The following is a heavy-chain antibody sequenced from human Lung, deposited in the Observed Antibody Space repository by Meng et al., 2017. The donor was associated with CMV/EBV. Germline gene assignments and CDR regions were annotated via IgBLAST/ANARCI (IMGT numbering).Heavy chain of an antibody. CDR2: KYYRSKWYN. Sequence: QAQVQQSGPGLVKPSQNLSRTWAVAGDSVSRNSAAWNWIRQSPSRGLEWLGRKYYRSKWYNDYAVSVKSRITINPDTSKNQFSLQLNSVTPEDTAVYYCARGGMGLDYWGQGTLVTVSS. CDR1: GDSVSRNSAA. CDR3: ARGGMGLDY. D-gene: IGHD3-16*01. V-gene: IGHV6-1*01. J-gene: IGHJ4*02.